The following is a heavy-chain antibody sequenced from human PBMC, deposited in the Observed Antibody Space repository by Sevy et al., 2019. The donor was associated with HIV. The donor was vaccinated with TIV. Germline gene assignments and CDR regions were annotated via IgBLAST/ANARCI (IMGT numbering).Heavy chain of an antibody. V-gene: IGHV3-30*18. D-gene: IGHD6-19*01. CDR1: GFTFSSYG. CDR3: AKAVPIDY. J-gene: IGHJ4*02. Sequence: GGSLRLSCAASGFTFSSYGMHWVRQAPGKGLEWVAVISYDGNNKYYEKSVKGRFIISRDNSKKNLYLQMNSLRAEDTAVYYCAKAVPIDYWGQGTLVTVSS. CDR2: ISYDGNNK.